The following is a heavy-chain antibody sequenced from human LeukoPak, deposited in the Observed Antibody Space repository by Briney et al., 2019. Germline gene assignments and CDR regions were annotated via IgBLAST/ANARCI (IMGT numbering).Heavy chain of an antibody. CDR1: GFTLSSYA. D-gene: IGHD6-13*01. J-gene: IGHJ6*02. V-gene: IGHV3-23*01. Sequence: PGGSLRLSCAASGFTLSSYATNWVRQAPGKGLEWVSGISGSGGSTYYADSVKGRFTISRDKSKNTLYLLMISLRAEDTAVYYCAIRKQQVVPPRAYPYYYGVDVWGQGTTVTVSS. CDR3: AIRKQQVVPPRAYPYYYGVDV. CDR2: ISGSGGST.